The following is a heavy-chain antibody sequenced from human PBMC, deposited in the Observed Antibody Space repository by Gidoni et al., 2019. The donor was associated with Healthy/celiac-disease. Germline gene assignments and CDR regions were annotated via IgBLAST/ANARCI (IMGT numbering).Heavy chain of an antibody. Sequence: QVQLLESGGGVVQPGRSLRLSCAAPGFTFSSYGMPWVRQAPGKGLEWVAVRSYDGSNKYYEDSVKGRFTISRDNSKNTLYLQMNSLRAEDTAVYYCAKVLGVAATFDYWGQGTLVTVSS. CDR3: AKVLGVAATFDY. J-gene: IGHJ4*02. V-gene: IGHV3-30*18. CDR2: RSYDGSNK. D-gene: IGHD2-15*01. CDR1: GFTFSSYG.